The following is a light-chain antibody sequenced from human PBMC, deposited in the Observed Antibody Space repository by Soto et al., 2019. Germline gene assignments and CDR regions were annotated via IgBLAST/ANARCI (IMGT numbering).Light chain of an antibody. J-gene: IGKJ1*01. CDR2: GAS. CDR1: HSVSSSC. Sequence: EIVLAQSPGTAALSPGEIATLSCRASHSVSSSCLAWYEQKACQAPRLLIYGASRRATGITDRFNGSGSGTDFTLTITRLEPEEFAVYYCQQYGRSHWGFGQGSKVDIK. V-gene: IGKV3-20*01. CDR3: QQYGRSHWG.